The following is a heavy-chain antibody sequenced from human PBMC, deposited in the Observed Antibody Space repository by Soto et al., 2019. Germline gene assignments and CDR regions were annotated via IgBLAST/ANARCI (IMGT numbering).Heavy chain of an antibody. V-gene: IGHV1-18*01. J-gene: IGHJ6*02. CDR1: GYTFTSYV. Sequence: QVQLVQSGAEVKKPGASVKVSCKASGYTFTSYVISWVRQAPGQGLEWMGWISAYNGNTNYAQKRQGRVTMTTDTSTSTAYMERRSLRSDDTAVYYCASYREQLVLYGMDVWGQGTTVTVSS. CDR2: ISAYNGNT. CDR3: ASYREQLVLYGMDV. D-gene: IGHD6-13*01.